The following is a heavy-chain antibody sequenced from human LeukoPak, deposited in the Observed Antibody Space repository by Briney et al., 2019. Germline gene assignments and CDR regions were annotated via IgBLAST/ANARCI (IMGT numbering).Heavy chain of an antibody. CDR3: ARMFPYCSGGSCYPVRYYYYYMDV. V-gene: IGHV3-48*03. J-gene: IGHJ6*03. CDR1: GFTFSSYE. D-gene: IGHD2-15*01. Sequence: PGGSLRLSCAASGFTFSSYEMNWVRQAPGKGLEWVSYISSSGSTIYYADSVKGRFTISRDNAKNSLYLQMNSLRAEDTAVYYCARMFPYCSGGSCYPVRYYYYYMDVWGKGTTVTISS. CDR2: ISSSGSTI.